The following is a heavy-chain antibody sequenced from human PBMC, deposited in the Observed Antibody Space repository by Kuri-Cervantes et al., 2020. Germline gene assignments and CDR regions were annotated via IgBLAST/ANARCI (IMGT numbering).Heavy chain of an antibody. CDR3: ARGPSYPWFDP. CDR2: IYYSGST. CDR1: GGSISSGDYY. J-gene: IGHJ5*02. Sequence: LRLSCTVSGGSISSGDYYWSWIRQPPGKGLEWIGYIYYSGSTYYNPSLKSRVTISVDTSKNQFSLKLSSVTAADTAVYYCARGPSYPWFDPWGQGTLVTVSS. V-gene: IGHV4-30-4*01.